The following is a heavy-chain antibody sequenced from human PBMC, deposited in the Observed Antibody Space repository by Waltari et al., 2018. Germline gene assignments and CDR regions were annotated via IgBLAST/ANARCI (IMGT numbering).Heavy chain of an antibody. CDR1: GFTFRSYA. V-gene: IGHV3-30*18. Sequence: QVQLVESGGGVVQPGRSLRLSCAASGFTFRSYAMNWYSQAPGKGLEWVAVISYDGSNKYYADSVNGRFTISRDNSKNTLYLQMNSLRAEDTAVYYCAKETELERRGDWFDPWGQGTLVTVSS. D-gene: IGHD1-1*01. J-gene: IGHJ5*02. CDR2: ISYDGSNK. CDR3: AKETELERRGDWFDP.